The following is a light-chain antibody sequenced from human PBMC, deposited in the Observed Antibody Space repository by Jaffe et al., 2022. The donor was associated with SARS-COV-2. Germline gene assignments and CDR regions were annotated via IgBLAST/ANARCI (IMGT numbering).Light chain of an antibody. CDR2: STS. V-gene: IGKV1-39*01. CDR1: QSFSNY. CDR3: QQSYSTSLS. J-gene: IGKJ4*01. Sequence: DILLTQSPSSLSASVGDTVSITCRTSQSFSNYLNWYQVKPGKPPKLLIHSTSSLQSGVPSRFSGSGSGTDFTLTISSLQPEDFATYYCQQSYSTSLSFGGGTKVEIK.